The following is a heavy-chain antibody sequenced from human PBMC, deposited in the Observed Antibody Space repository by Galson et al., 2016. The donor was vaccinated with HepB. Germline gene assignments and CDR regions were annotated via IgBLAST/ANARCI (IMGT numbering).Heavy chain of an antibody. CDR2: INAGNGNT. Sequence: GYTFSTYAMHWVRQAPGQRLEWLGWINAGNGNTKYSQKFQGRVTITRDTSASTGYMELSSLRSEDTAVYYCARGNFGSGLGFRWLDPWGQGTLVTVSS. CDR3: ARGNFGSGLGFRWLDP. D-gene: IGHD3-10*01. V-gene: IGHV1-3*01. CDR1: GYTFSTYA. J-gene: IGHJ5*02.